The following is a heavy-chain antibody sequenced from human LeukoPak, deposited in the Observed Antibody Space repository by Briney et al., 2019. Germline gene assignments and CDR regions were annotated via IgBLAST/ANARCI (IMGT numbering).Heavy chain of an antibody. Sequence: GRSLRLSCAASGSTFDDYAMHWVRQAPGKGLEWVSGISWNSGSIGYADSVKGRFTISRDNAKNSLYLQMNSLRAEDTALYYCAKDTVAGPYYYGMDVWGRGTTVTVSS. V-gene: IGHV3-9*01. J-gene: IGHJ6*02. CDR1: GSTFDDYA. D-gene: IGHD6-19*01. CDR2: ISWNSGSI. CDR3: AKDTVAGPYYYGMDV.